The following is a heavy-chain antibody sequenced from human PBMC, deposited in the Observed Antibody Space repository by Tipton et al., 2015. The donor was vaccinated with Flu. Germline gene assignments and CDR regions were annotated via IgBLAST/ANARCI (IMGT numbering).Heavy chain of an antibody. D-gene: IGHD3-10*01. CDR2: IYYSGST. J-gene: IGHJ5*02. CDR3: ARQEDSTLWFGEFFPRPFGEGWFDP. Sequence: TLSLTCTVSGGSISSSSYYWGWIRQPPGKGLEWIGSIYYSGSTYYNPSLKSRVTISVDTSKNQFSLKLSSVTAADTAVYYCARQEDSTLWFGEFFPRPFGEGWFDPWGQGTLVTVSS. CDR1: GGSISSSSYY. V-gene: IGHV4-39*01.